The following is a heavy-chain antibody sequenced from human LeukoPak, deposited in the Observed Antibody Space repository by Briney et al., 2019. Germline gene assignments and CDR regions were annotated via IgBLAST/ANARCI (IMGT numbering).Heavy chain of an antibody. CDR1: GFTFSSYS. J-gene: IGHJ5*02. Sequence: SGGSLRLSGAASGFTFSSYSMNWVRQAPGKGLEWVSSISSSSSYIYYADSVKGRFTISRDNAKNSLYLQMNSLRAEDTAVYYCARDSSSWKRFDPWGQGTLVTVSS. D-gene: IGHD6-13*01. CDR3: ARDSSSWKRFDP. V-gene: IGHV3-21*01. CDR2: ISSSSSYI.